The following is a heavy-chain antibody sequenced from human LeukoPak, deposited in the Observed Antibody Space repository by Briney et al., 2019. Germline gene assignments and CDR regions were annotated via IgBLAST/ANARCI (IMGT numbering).Heavy chain of an antibody. D-gene: IGHD2-2*01. Sequence: ASVKVSCKASGYTFTSNAISWVRQAPGQGLEWMGWISAYNGNTNYAQKLQGRVTMTTDTSTSTAYMELRSLRSDDTAVYYCARVWELGIYCSSTSCQSYYFDLWGQGTLVTVSS. J-gene: IGHJ4*02. CDR3: ARVWELGIYCSSTSCQSYYFDL. CDR2: ISAYNGNT. CDR1: GYTFTSNA. V-gene: IGHV1-18*01.